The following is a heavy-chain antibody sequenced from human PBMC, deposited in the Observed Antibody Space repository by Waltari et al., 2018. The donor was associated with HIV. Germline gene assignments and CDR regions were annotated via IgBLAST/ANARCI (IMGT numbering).Heavy chain of an antibody. D-gene: IGHD2-2*01. J-gene: IGHJ2*01. Sequence: ELLVQSGAEVKKPGASVKVSCKASGYTFIDYFIHWVRQAPGQGLEGMGRINPKRGVTHYPQKFQGRVIMTRDTSMSTAYMDLTMLRADDTALYFCARGYVQNDLRGLFHLWGRGTSVTVSS. V-gene: IGHV1-2*06. CDR3: ARGYVQNDLRGLFHL. CDR2: INPKRGVT. CDR1: GYTFIDYF.